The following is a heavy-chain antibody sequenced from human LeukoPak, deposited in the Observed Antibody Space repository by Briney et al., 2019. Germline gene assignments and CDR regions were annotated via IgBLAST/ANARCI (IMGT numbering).Heavy chain of an antibody. CDR3: AREWVAAAVETTPYFDY. Sequence: PGGSLGLSCAASGFTFSSYRMSWVRQAPGKGLEWVANIKQDGSEKYYVDSVKGRFTISRDNAKNSLYLQMNSLRAEDTAVYYCAREWVAAAVETTPYFDYWGQGTLVTVSS. J-gene: IGHJ4*02. D-gene: IGHD6-13*01. CDR2: IKQDGSEK. CDR1: GFTFSSYR. V-gene: IGHV3-7*03.